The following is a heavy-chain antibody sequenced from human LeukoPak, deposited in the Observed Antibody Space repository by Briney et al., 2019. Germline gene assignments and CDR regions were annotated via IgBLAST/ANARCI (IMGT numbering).Heavy chain of an antibody. J-gene: IGHJ5*02. Sequence: ASVKVSCKVPGYTLTELSMHWVRQAPGKGLEWMGGFDPEDGETIYAQKFQGRVTMTEDTSTDTAYMELSSLRSEDTAVYYCATSGGNLRKTNWFDPWGQGTLVTVSS. V-gene: IGHV1-24*01. CDR2: FDPEDGET. D-gene: IGHD2-15*01. CDR3: ATSGGNLRKTNWFDP. CDR1: GYTLTELS.